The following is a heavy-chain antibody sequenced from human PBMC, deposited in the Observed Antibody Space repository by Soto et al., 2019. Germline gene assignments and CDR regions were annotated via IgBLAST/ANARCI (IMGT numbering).Heavy chain of an antibody. J-gene: IGHJ4*02. CDR1: GFTFSHYG. V-gene: IGHV3-33*01. CDR3: ARDHSGYYLDY. D-gene: IGHD5-12*01. CDR2: IWYDGSKK. Sequence: RLSCAASGFTFSHYGMHWVRQAPGKGLEWVAVIWYDGSKKDYADSVKGRFTISRDDAKNTLYLQMNSLRVEDTAVYYCARDHSGYYLDYWGQGTLVTVSS.